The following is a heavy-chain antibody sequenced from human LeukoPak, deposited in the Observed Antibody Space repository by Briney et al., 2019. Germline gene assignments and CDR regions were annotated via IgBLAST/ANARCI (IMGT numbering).Heavy chain of an antibody. Sequence: ASVKVSCKASGYTFTGYYMHWVRQAPGQGLEWMGWINPNSGGTNYAQKFQGRVTMTRDTSISTAYMELSRLRSDDTAVYYCARTRGAARYMDVWGKGTTVTVSS. CDR2: INPNSGGT. J-gene: IGHJ6*03. V-gene: IGHV1-2*02. D-gene: IGHD6-6*01. CDR3: ARTRGAARYMDV. CDR1: GYTFTGYY.